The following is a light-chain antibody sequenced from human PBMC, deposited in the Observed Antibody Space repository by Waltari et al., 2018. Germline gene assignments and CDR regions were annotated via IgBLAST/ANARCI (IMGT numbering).Light chain of an antibody. V-gene: IGKV1-39*01. CDR3: QQSYSTLWT. J-gene: IGKJ1*01. Sequence: DIQMTQSPSSLSASVGDRVTITCRASQSINSYLNWYQQKPGKAPKLLIYAASRLQSGVPSRFRGSGSGTDFTLTISSLQPEDFATYYCQQSYSTLWTFGQGTKVEIK. CDR1: QSINSY. CDR2: AAS.